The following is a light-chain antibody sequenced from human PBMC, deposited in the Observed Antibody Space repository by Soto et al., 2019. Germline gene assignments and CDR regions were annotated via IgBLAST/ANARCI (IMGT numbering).Light chain of an antibody. CDR1: SSDVGGYNY. CDR3: QSYDSRLSGPV. CDR2: EVS. V-gene: IGLV2-8*01. J-gene: IGLJ3*02. Sequence: QAVVTQPPSASGSPGQSVTISCTGTSSDVGGYNYVSWYQQHPDKAPKLIIYEVSKRPSGVPDRFSGSKSGNTASLTVSGLQAEDEADYYCQSYDSRLSGPVFGGGTKLTVL.